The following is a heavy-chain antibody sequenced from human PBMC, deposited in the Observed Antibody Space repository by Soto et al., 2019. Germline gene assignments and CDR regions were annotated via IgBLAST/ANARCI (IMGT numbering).Heavy chain of an antibody. V-gene: IGHV3-53*05. CDR3: ARALPRISEYYYYGMDV. Sequence: GGSLRLSCAASGFTVSSKYMSWVRQAPGKGLEWVSVIYSGGSTYYADSVMGRFTISRDNAKKSLYLQMNSLIAEDMAVYYCARALPRISEYYYYGMDVWGQGTTVTVSS. CDR1: GFTVSSKY. J-gene: IGHJ6*02. D-gene: IGHD1-20*01. CDR2: IYSGGST.